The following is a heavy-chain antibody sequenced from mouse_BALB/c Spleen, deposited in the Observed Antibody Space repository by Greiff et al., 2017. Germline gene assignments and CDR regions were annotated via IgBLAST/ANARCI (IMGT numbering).Heavy chain of an antibody. CDR3: ARGQNYYGLLYWYFDV. CDR1: GFTFSSYA. J-gene: IGHJ1*01. CDR2: ISSGGST. Sequence: EVKVEESGGGLVKPGGSLKLSCAASGFTFSSYAMSWVRQTPEKRLEWVASISSGGSTYYPDSVKGRFTISRDNARNILYLQMSSLRSEDTAMYYCARGQNYYGLLYWYFDVWGAGTTVTVSS. V-gene: IGHV5-6-5*01. D-gene: IGHD1-2*01.